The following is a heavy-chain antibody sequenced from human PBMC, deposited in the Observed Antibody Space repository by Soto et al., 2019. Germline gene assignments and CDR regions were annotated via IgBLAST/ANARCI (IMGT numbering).Heavy chain of an antibody. CDR3: ARGGGILVVVAATVADYYYGMDV. CDR2: INPSGGST. V-gene: IGHV1-46*01. J-gene: IGHJ6*02. D-gene: IGHD2-15*01. CDR1: GYTFTSYY. Sequence: ASVKVSCKASGYTFTSYYMHWVGQAPGQGLEWMGIINPSGGSTSYAQKFQGRVTMTRDTSTSTVYMELSILRSADTAVYYCARGGGILVVVAATVADYYYGMDVLGQGATVTLAS.